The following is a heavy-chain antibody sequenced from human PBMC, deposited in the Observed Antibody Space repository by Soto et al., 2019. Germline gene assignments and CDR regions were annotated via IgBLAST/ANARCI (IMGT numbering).Heavy chain of an antibody. CDR2: ISYDGSNK. CDR3: AKDVLRFLEWLAFYGMDV. CDR1: GFTFSSYG. Sequence: QVQLVESGGGVVQPGRSLRLSCAASGFTFSSYGMHWVRQAPGKGLEWVAVISYDGSNKYYADSVKGRFTISRDNSKNTLXLQMNSLRAEDKAVYYCAKDVLRFLEWLAFYGMDVWGQGTTVTVSS. D-gene: IGHD3-3*01. J-gene: IGHJ6*02. V-gene: IGHV3-30*18.